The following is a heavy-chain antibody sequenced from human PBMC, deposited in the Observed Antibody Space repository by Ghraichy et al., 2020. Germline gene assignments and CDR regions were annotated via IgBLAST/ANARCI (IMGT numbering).Heavy chain of an antibody. CDR3: ARYIRMGDYHFDY. CDR2: IEYSGST. Sequence: SCAVSGGSISSSSYYWGWIRQPPEKGLEWIGSIEYSGSTYYNPSLKSRVAISVDTAKNEFSLRLSSVTAADTAVYYCARYIRMGDYHFDYWGQGALVTVSA. D-gene: IGHD3-16*01. CDR1: GGSISSSSYY. V-gene: IGHV4-39*01. J-gene: IGHJ4*02.